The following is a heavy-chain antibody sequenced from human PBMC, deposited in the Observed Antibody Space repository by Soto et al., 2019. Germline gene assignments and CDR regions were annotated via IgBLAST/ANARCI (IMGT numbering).Heavy chain of an antibody. V-gene: IGHV1-3*01. J-gene: IGHJ6*02. CDR3: ARGGKYCTNGVCPFYGMDV. D-gene: IGHD2-8*01. CDR1: GYTFTSYA. Sequence: GASVKVSCKASGYTFTSYAMHWVRQAPGQRLEWMGWINAGNGNTKYSQKFQGRVTITRDTSASTAYMELRSLRSDDTAVYYCARGGKYCTNGVCPFYGMDVWGQGTTVTVSS. CDR2: INAGNGNT.